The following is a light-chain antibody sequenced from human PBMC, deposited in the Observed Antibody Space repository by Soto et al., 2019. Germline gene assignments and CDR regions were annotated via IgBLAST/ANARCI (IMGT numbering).Light chain of an antibody. CDR3: QQYNNWPPIT. J-gene: IGKJ5*01. CDR2: DAS. V-gene: IGKV3-11*01. Sequence: EIVLTQSPGTLSLSPGERATLSCRASQSVSSSYLAWYQQKPGQAPRLLIYDASNRATGIPARFSGSGSGTDFTLTISSLEPEDFAVYYCQQYNNWPPITVGQGTRLEIK. CDR1: QSVSSSY.